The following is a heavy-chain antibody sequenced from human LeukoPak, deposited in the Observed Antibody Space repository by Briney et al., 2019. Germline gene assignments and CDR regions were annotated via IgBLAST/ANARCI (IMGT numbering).Heavy chain of an antibody. Sequence: RGSLRLSCAASGFTVSNNYMSWVRQAPGKGLEWVSVIYSGGSIYYADSVKGRFTIPRDNSKNTLYLQMNSLSAEDTAVYYCARDFLRSSGYYWGRGTLVTVSS. CDR2: IYSGGSI. J-gene: IGHJ4*02. CDR1: GFTVSNNY. V-gene: IGHV3-53*01. CDR3: ARDFLRSSGYY. D-gene: IGHD3-22*01.